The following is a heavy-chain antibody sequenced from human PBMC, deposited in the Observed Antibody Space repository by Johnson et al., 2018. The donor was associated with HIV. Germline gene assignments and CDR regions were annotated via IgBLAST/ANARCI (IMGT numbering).Heavy chain of an antibody. CDR3: AKEMYYFNSGNHFDAFHV. V-gene: IGHV3-30*02. J-gene: IGHJ3*01. CDR2: VRHDGSNK. Sequence: QEQLVESGGGVVQPGGSLRLSCAASGFTFSSYGMHWVRQAPGKGLQWVAFVRHDGSNKSYADSVRGRFTISRDNSKNTLSLQMNTLRAEDTAVYYCAKEMYYFNSGNHFDAFHVWGQGTLVTVSS. CDR1: GFTFSSYG. D-gene: IGHD3-10*01.